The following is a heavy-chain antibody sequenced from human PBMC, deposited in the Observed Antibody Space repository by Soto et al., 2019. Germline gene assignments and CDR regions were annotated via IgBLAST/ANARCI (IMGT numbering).Heavy chain of an antibody. D-gene: IGHD5-12*01. V-gene: IGHV1-2*02. CDR3: GRGRSGQIVVFY. CDR2: IGPESGAT. J-gene: IGHJ4*02. CDR1: GYTFTGHY. Sequence: ASVKVSCKASGYTFTGHYIHWVRQAPEQGPEWMGEIGPESGATRYAQKFQGRVTMTRDMSITTVYMELNNPSPDDTAVYYCGRGRSGQIVVFYWGQGTPVTVSS.